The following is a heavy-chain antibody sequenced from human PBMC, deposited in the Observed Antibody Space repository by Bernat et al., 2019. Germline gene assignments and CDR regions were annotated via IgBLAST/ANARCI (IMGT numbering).Heavy chain of an antibody. CDR2: MNPNNGDT. J-gene: IGHJ3*01. D-gene: IGHD5-18*01. V-gene: IGHV1-2*04. Sequence: QVQLVQSGAEVKKSGASVKVSCRAPGNTFTGYYMHWVRQAPGQGLEWMGWMNPNNGDTTYAQKFQGWVTMTRDTSISTAYMELYRLTSDDTAVYYCAREGYSYGFGGFDVWGQGTMVTVSS. CDR1: GNTFTGYY. CDR3: AREGYSYGFGGFDV.